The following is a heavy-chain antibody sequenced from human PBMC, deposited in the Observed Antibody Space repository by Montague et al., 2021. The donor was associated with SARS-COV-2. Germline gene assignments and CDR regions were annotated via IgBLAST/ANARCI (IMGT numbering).Heavy chain of an antibody. D-gene: IGHD2-2*01. J-gene: IGHJ5*02. CDR1: GDSISRNNLY. CDR3: TIEGHITTICSGCPRNWFDP. CDR2: ISTTGSP. Sequence: TLSLTCTLSGDSISRNNLYWTWIRQPAGKGLEWIGRISTTGSPEYNLSLKSRVTLSLDTSKNQFSLRLSSVTAADTAMYYCTIEGHITTICSGCPRNWFDPWGQGTLVTVSS. V-gene: IGHV4-61*02.